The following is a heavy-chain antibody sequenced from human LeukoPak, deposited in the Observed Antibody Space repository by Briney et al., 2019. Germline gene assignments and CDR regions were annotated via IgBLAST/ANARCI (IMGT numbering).Heavy chain of an antibody. Sequence: GGSLRLSCAASGFTFSSYWMSWVRQAPGKGLEWVANIKQDGSEKYYVDSVKGRFTISRDNAKNTLYLQMNSLRAEDTAVYYCARGARDYHGSNDYVDWFDPWGQGTLVTVSS. V-gene: IGHV3-7*03. J-gene: IGHJ5*02. D-gene: IGHD4/OR15-4a*01. CDR2: IKQDGSEK. CDR3: ARGARDYHGSNDYVDWFDP. CDR1: GFTFSSYW.